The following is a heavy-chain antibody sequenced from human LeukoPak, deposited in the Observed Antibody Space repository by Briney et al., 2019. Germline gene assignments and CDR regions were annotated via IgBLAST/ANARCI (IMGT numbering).Heavy chain of an antibody. CDR2: ISYDGSNK. Sequence: PGRSLRLSCAASGFTFSSYAMHWVRQAPGKGLEWVAVISYDGSNKYYADSVKGRFTISRDNSKNTLYLQMNSLRAEDTAVYYCARDYHAFDIWGQGTMVTVSS. CDR1: GFTFSSYA. CDR3: ARDYHAFDI. J-gene: IGHJ3*02. V-gene: IGHV3-30-3*01.